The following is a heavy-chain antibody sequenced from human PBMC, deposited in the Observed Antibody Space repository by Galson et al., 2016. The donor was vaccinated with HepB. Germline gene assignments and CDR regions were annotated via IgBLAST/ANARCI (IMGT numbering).Heavy chain of an antibody. CDR2: IYSDGTT. V-gene: IGHV3-53*05. CDR1: GFTVSGTY. D-gene: IGHD6-13*01. J-gene: IGHJ5*02. Sequence: LRLSCAASGFTVSGTYMSWVRQAPGKGLQWVSVIYSDGTTYYTDSVKGRFTIARDNAKNSLYLQMNSLRPEDTALYYCAKAGTYSSSKGWFDPWGQGTLVTVSS. CDR3: AKAGTYSSSKGWFDP.